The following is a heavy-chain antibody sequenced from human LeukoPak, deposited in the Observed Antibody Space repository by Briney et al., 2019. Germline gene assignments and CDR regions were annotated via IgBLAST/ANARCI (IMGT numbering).Heavy chain of an antibody. Sequence: GGSLRLSCAASGFTVSSNYMSWVRQAPGKGLEWVAFIRYDGSNKYYADSVKGRFTISRDNSKNTLYLQMNSLRAEDTAVYYCAKDILSGSYTFDWGQGTLVTVSS. CDR3: AKDILSGSYTFD. CDR1: GFTVSSNY. D-gene: IGHD1-26*01. V-gene: IGHV3-30*02. J-gene: IGHJ4*02. CDR2: IRYDGSNK.